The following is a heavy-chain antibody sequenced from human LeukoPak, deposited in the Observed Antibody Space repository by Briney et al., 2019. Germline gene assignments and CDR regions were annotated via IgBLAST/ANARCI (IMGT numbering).Heavy chain of an antibody. D-gene: IGHD3-22*01. V-gene: IGHV3-21*01. CDR1: GFTISNRD. J-gene: IGHJ4*02. CDR3: ARAPYYYDSHDY. Sequence: GGSLRLSCAASGFTISNRDMNWVRQAPGKGLEWVSSISSNSNYRYHADSVKGRFTISRDNAKNSLYLQMNNLRAEDTAVYYCARAPYYYDSHDYWGQGTLVTVSS. CDR2: ISSNSNYR.